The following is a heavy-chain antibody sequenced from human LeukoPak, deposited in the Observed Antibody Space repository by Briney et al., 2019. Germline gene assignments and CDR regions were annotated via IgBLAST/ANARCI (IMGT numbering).Heavy chain of an antibody. CDR1: GRSFSTYA. J-gene: IGHJ4*02. CDR3: VSTALGDFAFDY. V-gene: IGHV1-69*05. D-gene: IGHD2-21*02. CDR2: IIPRFNTT. Sequence: SVKVSCKASGRSFSTYAMNWVRQVPGQGLEWMGGIIPRFNTTKYAQKFQGRVTITTGESTATAYLELSSLRFEDTAVYYCVSTALGDFAFDYWGQGTLVTVAS.